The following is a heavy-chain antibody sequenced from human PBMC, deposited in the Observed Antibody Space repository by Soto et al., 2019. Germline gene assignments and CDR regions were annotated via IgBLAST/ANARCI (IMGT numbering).Heavy chain of an antibody. CDR1: GVTFSTSG. V-gene: IGHV1-69*01. CDR2: IIPLFGTP. Sequence: QVQLVQSGAEVKKPGSSLKVSCKTSGVTFSTSGISWVRQGPGQGLEWMGGIIPLFGTPKYARKFQGRVSFPADDSATTTYLELSGLSSXXXXXXXXXXVXXXXXXXXXCYRLDSYFDSWGQGSQVVVSS. CDR3: XXVXXXXXXXXXCYRLDSYFDS. J-gene: IGHJ4*03. D-gene: IGHD1-1*01.